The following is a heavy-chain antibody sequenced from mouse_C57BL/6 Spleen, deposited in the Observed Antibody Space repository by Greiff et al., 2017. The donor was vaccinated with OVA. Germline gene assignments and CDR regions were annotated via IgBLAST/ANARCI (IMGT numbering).Heavy chain of an antibody. CDR1: GFSLTSYG. CDR2: IWSGGST. J-gene: IGHJ3*01. D-gene: IGHD4-1*01. CDR3: ARKGLLTGTAWFAY. V-gene: IGHV2-2*01. Sequence: QVQLKESGPGLVQPSQSLSITCTVSGFSLTSYGVHWVRQSPGKGLEWLGVIWSGGSTDYNAAFISRLSISKDNSKSQVFFKMNSLQADDTAIYDCARKGLLTGTAWFAYWGQGTLVTVSA.